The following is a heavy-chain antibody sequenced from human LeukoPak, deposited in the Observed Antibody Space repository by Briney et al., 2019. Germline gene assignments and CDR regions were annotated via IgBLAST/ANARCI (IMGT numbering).Heavy chain of an antibody. Sequence: SETLSLTCTVSGGSISSTNYYWGWLRQPPGKGLEWIGSIYYSGSTYYNPSLKSRVTISVDTSKNHFSLKLSSVTAADTAVYYCARHGDYYGSGSRYWGQGTLVTVSS. CDR3: ARHGDYYGSGSRY. V-gene: IGHV4-39*01. D-gene: IGHD3-10*01. CDR2: IYYSGST. J-gene: IGHJ4*02. CDR1: GGSISSTNYY.